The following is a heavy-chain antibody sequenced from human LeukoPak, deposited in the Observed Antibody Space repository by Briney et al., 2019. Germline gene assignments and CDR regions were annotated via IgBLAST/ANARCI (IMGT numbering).Heavy chain of an antibody. J-gene: IGHJ4*02. D-gene: IGHD1-26*01. Sequence: GGSLRLSCAASGFTFSNYWMSWVRQAPGKGLEWVANIRQDGGLKHYVDSVKGRFTISRDNAENSLYLQMNSLRAEDTAVYYCAREIVGAIKSYFDYWGQGTLVTASS. CDR1: GFTFSNYW. CDR2: IRQDGGLK. CDR3: AREIVGAIKSYFDY. V-gene: IGHV3-7*01.